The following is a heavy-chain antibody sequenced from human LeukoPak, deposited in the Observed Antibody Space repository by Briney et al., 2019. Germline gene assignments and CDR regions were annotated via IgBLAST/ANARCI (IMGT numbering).Heavy chain of an antibody. J-gene: IGHJ4*02. CDR3: ARGITMMIVAPGY. Sequence: GSLRLSCAASGFTVNNNYMTWVRQAPGKGLEWVSVLYSNSITYYADSVKGRFTISRDSSKNTLYLQMNSLRAEDTAVYYCARGITMMIVAPGYWGQGTLVTVSS. D-gene: IGHD3-22*01. CDR1: GFTVNNNY. CDR2: LYSNSIT. V-gene: IGHV3-53*01.